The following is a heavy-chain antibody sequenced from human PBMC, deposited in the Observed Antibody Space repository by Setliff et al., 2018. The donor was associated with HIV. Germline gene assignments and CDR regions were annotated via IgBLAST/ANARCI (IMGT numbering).Heavy chain of an antibody. Sequence: PSETLSLTCTVTGGSISSSNDYWGWIRKPPGTGLEWIGSRYYSGSTYYNPSLKSRLTISVDRSKNQFFLRLSSGTAADTAVYYCARDFGVVIPQGRLEPWGQGTLVTVSS. J-gene: IGHJ5*02. V-gene: IGHV4-39*01. CDR3: ARDFGVVIPQGRLEP. CDR1: GGSISSSNDY. CDR2: RYYSGST. D-gene: IGHD3-3*01.